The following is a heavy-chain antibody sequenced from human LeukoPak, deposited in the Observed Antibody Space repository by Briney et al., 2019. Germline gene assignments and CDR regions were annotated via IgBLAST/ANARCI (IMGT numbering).Heavy chain of an antibody. D-gene: IGHD4-17*01. CDR3: ARYGYYYYYMDV. Sequence: PSETLSLTCTVSGGSISSGDYYWSWIRQPPGKGLEWIGYIYYSGSTYYNPSLKSRVTIPVDTSKNQFSLKLSSVTAADTAVYYCARYGYYYYYMDVWGKGTTVTVSS. J-gene: IGHJ6*03. V-gene: IGHV4-30-4*02. CDR1: GGSISSGDYY. CDR2: IYYSGST.